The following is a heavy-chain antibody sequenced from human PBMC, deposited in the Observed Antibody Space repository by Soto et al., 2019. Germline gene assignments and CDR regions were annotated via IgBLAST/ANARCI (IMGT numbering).Heavy chain of an antibody. CDR2: ISYDGSNK. J-gene: IGHJ3*02. Sequence: GGSLRLSCAASGFTFSSYGMHWVRQAPGKGLEWVTVISYDGSNKYYADSVKGRFTTSRDNSKNTLYLQMNSLRAEDTAVYYCAKVGIAVARDAFDIWGQGTMVTVSS. CDR1: GFTFSSYG. V-gene: IGHV3-30*18. D-gene: IGHD6-19*01. CDR3: AKVGIAVARDAFDI.